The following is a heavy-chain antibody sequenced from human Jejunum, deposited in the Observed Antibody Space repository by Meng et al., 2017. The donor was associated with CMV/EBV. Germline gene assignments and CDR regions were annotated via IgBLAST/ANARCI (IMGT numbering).Heavy chain of an antibody. CDR1: YTFADYG. V-gene: IGHV1-18*01. J-gene: IGHJ5*02. CDR2: IGAHNGNT. D-gene: IGHD3-3*01. Sequence: YTFADYGINWVRRTPGQGLEWLGWIGAHNGNTEYAQKFQSRVTMTTDTSTSTAYMELRSLTSDDTAVYYCARDPHEFWSSYFFDPWGQGTRVTVSS. CDR3: ARDPHEFWSSYFFDP.